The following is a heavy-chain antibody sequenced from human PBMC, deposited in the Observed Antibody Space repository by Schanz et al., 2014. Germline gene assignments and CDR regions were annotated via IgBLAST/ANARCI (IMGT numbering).Heavy chain of an antibody. D-gene: IGHD3-3*01. J-gene: IGHJ4*02. CDR1: GFTFRGYA. V-gene: IGHV3-23*01. Sequence: EVQLLESGGGLVQPGGSLRLSCAASGFTFRGYAMSWVRQAPGRGLEWVSIISDSGDTAYYADSVKGRFTISRDNSKNTLYLQMNSLRAEDTAVYYCVRDSFFAFDYWGQGTLVTVSS. CDR3: VRDSFFAFDY. CDR2: ISDSGDTA.